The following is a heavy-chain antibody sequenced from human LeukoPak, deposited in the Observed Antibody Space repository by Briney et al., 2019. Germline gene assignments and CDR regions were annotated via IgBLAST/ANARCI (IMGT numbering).Heavy chain of an antibody. CDR3: AREEGSYPESLDS. V-gene: IGHV1-2*02. J-gene: IGHJ4*02. CDR1: GYTFTGYY. CDR2: INPDSGDT. D-gene: IGHD1-26*01. Sequence: ASVKVSCKASGYTFTGYYMRWGRQAPGQGLEWMGWINPDSGDTTYAQKFQGRVTMTRDTSISTAYMELSRLTSDDTAVYYCAREEGSYPESLDSWGQGSLVTVSS.